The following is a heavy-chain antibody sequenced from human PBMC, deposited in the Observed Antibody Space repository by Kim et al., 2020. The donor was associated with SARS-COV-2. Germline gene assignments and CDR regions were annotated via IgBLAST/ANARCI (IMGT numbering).Heavy chain of an antibody. V-gene: IGHV3-7*01. J-gene: IGHJ4*02. D-gene: IGHD6-13*01. Sequence: VDSVKGRFTISRDNAKNSLYLQMNSLRAEDTAVYYCARDLEGIAAAGTDYWGQGTLVTVSS. CDR3: ARDLEGIAAAGTDY.